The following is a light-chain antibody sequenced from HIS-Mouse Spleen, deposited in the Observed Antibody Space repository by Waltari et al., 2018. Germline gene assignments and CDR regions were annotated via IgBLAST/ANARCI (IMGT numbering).Light chain of an antibody. CDR3: QVWDSSSDHVV. V-gene: IGLV3-21*03. CDR2: DDS. CDR1: NIGSKS. Sequence: SYELTQPPSVSVSPGTTARIPCGGNNIGSKSVHWYQQKPGQAPLLVVYDDSDRPSGIPERFSGSNSGNTATLTISRVEAGDEADYYCQVWDSSSDHVVFGGGTKLTVL. J-gene: IGLJ2*01.